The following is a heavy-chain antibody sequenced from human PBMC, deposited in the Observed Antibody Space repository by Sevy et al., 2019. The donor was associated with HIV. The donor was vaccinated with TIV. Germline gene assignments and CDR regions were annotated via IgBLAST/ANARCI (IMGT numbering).Heavy chain of an antibody. CDR2: INPNDGST. CDR1: GYTFTSYY. CDR3: ARDHTVIGSNWYGAFDI. J-gene: IGHJ3*02. Sequence: GESLKISCKASGYTFTSYYMHWVRQAPGQGLEWMGIINPNDGSTSYAQKFQGRVTMTRDTSTSTVYMELSSLRSEDTAVYYCARDHTVIGSNWYGAFDIWGQGTMVTVSS. D-gene: IGHD6-13*01. V-gene: IGHV1-46*01.